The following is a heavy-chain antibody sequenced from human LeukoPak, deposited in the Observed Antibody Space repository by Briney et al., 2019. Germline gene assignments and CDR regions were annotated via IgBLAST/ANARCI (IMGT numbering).Heavy chain of an antibody. J-gene: IGHJ4*02. D-gene: IGHD6-19*01. CDR2: IIPIFGTA. Sequence: ASVKVSCKASGGTFSSYAISWVRQAPGQGLEWVGGIIPIFGTANYAQKFQGRVTITADESTSTAYMELSSLRSEDTAVYYCARVGLVGSGWYGVYFDYWGQGTLVTVSS. CDR1: GGTFSSYA. V-gene: IGHV1-69*01. CDR3: ARVGLVGSGWYGVYFDY.